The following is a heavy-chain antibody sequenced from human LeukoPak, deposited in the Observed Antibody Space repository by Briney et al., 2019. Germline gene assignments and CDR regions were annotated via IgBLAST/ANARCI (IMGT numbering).Heavy chain of an antibody. Sequence: AGSLSCYCSAYGFTVDDYELRWVRPAPGKGLEGFFGLNWNGGSTGYADSVKGRFTISRDNAKNSLYLQMNSLRGEDTALYYCAREGVGHYGSSGPGDAFDIWGQGTMVTVSS. CDR3: AREGVGHYGSSGPGDAFDI. CDR2: LNWNGGST. V-gene: IGHV3-20*04. D-gene: IGHD3-22*01. CDR1: GFTVDDYE. J-gene: IGHJ3*02.